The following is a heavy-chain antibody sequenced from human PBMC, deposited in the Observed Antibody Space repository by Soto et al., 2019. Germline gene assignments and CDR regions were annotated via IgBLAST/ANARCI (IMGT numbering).Heavy chain of an antibody. D-gene: IGHD3-10*01. CDR3: AKARVVTMVRGDADY. CDR1: GFTFSSYG. CDR2: ISYDGSNK. J-gene: IGHJ4*02. V-gene: IGHV3-30*18. Sequence: GGSLRLSCAASGFTFSSYGMHWVRQAPGKGLEWVSVISYDGSNKYYADSVKGRFTISRDNSKNTLYLQMNSLRAEDTAVYYCAKARVVTMVRGDADYWGQGTLVTVSS.